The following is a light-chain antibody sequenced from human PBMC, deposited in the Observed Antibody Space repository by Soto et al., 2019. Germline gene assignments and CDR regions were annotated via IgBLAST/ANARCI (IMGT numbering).Light chain of an antibody. V-gene: IGKV3-20*01. Sequence: ETVLTQSPGTLSLSPGEGATLSCRASQTMTRAYLAWYQQKPGQAPRLLIYAASYRATGIPDKFSGSGSGTDFSLTISRLETEESAVYDCHRYHSPPQTVGQGTKVDIK. CDR3: HRYHSPPQT. CDR1: QTMTRAY. CDR2: AAS. J-gene: IGKJ2*01.